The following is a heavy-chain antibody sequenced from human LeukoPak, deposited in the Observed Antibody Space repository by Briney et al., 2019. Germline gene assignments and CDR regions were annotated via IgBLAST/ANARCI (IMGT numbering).Heavy chain of an antibody. D-gene: IGHD1-26*01. CDR3: VKQGLQSGAYPAY. V-gene: IGHV5-51*01. CDR2: LYPDGSAT. CDR1: GYTFNNYW. J-gene: IGHJ4*02. Sequence: GESLKISCKASGYTFNNYWIGWVRQMPGRGLEWMGMLYPDGSATTYHPSFEGRVTISADKSVTTAYLEWNSLKASDTALYYCVKQGLQSGAYPAYWGPGTLVTVSS.